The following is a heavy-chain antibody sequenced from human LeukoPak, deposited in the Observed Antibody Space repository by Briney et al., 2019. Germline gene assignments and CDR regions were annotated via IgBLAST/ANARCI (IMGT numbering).Heavy chain of an antibody. CDR3: ARVVASTSIDS. Sequence: GSLRLSCAASEFSVGSNYMTWVRQPPGKGLEWIGEINHSGSTNYNPSLKSRVTISVDTSKNQFSLKLSSVTAADTAVYYCARVVASTSIDSWGQGTLVTVSS. CDR2: INHSGST. D-gene: IGHD2-15*01. V-gene: IGHV4-34*01. CDR1: EFSVGSNY. J-gene: IGHJ4*02.